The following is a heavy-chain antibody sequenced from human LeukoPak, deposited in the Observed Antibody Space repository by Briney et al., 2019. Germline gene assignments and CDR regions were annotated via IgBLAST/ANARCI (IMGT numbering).Heavy chain of an antibody. CDR3: ACRLKQLPGDWYFDL. V-gene: IGHV3-48*02. D-gene: IGHD6-13*01. CDR1: GFIFSSYS. Sequence: PGRSLRLSCVASGFIFSSYSMNWVRQAPGKGLEWVSYISSGSSRVHYADSVKGRFTISRDNAKNSLYLQMNSLRDEDTAVYYCACRLKQLPGDWYFDLWGRGTLVTVSS. J-gene: IGHJ2*01. CDR2: ISSGSSRV.